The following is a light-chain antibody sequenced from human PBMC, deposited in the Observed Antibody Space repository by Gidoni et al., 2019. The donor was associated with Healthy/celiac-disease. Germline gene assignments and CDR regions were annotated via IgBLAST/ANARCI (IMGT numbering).Light chain of an antibody. V-gene: IGKV3-11*01. CDR2: DAS. CDR3: QQRSNWPATWT. CDR1: QSVSSY. Sequence: DIVLTQSPATLSLSPGERATLSCKASQSVSSYLAWYQQKPGRPPRLLIYDASNRATGIPARFSGSGSGTDFTLTISSLEPEDFAVYYCQQRSNWPATWTFGQGTKVEIK. J-gene: IGKJ1*01.